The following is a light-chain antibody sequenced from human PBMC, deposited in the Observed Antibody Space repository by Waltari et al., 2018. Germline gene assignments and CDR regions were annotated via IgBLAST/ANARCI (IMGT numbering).Light chain of an antibody. CDR1: QAIKKI. CDR2: DAP. J-gene: IGKJ4*01. V-gene: IGKV1-33*01. CDR3: QQYHSVPLT. Sequence: DIHMTQSPSSLPEPVGARVTTTCQASQAIKKILNWFHQKAGKAPKVLIFDAPNSQTWATSRCSGSGSGTDFTFIISSLQPEDMGTYYCQQYHSVPLTFGGGTKVEIK.